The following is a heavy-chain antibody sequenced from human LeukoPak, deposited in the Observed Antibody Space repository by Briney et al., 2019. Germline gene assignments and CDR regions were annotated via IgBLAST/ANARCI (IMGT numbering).Heavy chain of an antibody. Sequence: SETLSLTCAVSGESFDGFYWNWIRQPPGKGLEWIGEINYSGMSDYNPALKSRVAISADSSKRQFSLDLTSVTAADTAVYYCAIRLATSRLATATTRFDPWGQGTLVSVSS. J-gene: IGHJ5*02. V-gene: IGHV4-34*01. CDR3: AIRLATSRLATATTRFDP. CDR1: GESFDGFY. CDR2: INYSGMS. D-gene: IGHD3-9*01.